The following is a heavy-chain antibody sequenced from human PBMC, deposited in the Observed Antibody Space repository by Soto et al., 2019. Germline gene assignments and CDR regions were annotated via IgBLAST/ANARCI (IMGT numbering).Heavy chain of an antibody. D-gene: IGHD6-13*01. Sequence: QVQLVQSGAEVKKPGASVKVSCKASGYTFTGYYMHWVRQAPVQGLEWTGWINPNSGGTTYAQKFQGWVTMTRDTSISTAYMELSRLRSDDTAVYYCAREVSSSWHNWFDPWGQGTLVTVSS. J-gene: IGHJ5*02. CDR2: INPNSGGT. CDR3: AREVSSSWHNWFDP. V-gene: IGHV1-2*04. CDR1: GYTFTGYY.